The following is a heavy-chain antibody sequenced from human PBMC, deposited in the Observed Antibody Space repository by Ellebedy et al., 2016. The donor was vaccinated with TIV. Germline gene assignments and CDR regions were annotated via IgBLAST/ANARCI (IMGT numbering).Heavy chain of an antibody. CDR3: ARGEGGATDY. CDR2: IIPIFGTA. V-gene: IGHV1-69*06. CDR1: GGTFIRYA. J-gene: IGHJ4*02. D-gene: IGHD3-16*01. Sequence: SVKVSCXASGGTFIRYAISWVRQAPGQGLEWMGGIIPIFGTANYEQKFQGRVTITADKSTSTAYMEMSSLRSEDTAVYYCARGEGGATDYWGQGTLVTVSS.